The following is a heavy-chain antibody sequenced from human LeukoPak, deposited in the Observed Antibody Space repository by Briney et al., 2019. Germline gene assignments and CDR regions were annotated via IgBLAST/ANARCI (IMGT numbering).Heavy chain of an antibody. CDR3: TRGGRYYYDSSGYSEY. CDR2: IKQDGSEK. D-gene: IGHD3-22*01. Sequence: GGSLRLSCAASGFTFSSYAMSWVRQAPGKGLEWVANIKQDGSEKYYVDSVKGRFNISRDNAKNSLHLQMNSLRAEDTAVYYCTRGGRYYYDSSGYSEYWGQGTLVTVSA. J-gene: IGHJ4*02. CDR1: GFTFSSYA. V-gene: IGHV3-7*01.